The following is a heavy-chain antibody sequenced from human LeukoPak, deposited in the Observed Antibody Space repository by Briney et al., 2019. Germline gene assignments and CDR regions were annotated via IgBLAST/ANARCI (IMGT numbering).Heavy chain of an antibody. CDR1: GFIFNNYG. Sequence: GGSLRLSCAASGFIFNNYGLIGAPRPPGRGLEWVSAISNDGGGTNYADFVKGRFTISRDNSKNTLFLQMNSLRAEDTALYYCAKGSSGYFVDLWGQGTLVTVSS. J-gene: IGHJ5*02. V-gene: IGHV3-23*01. CDR3: AKGSSGYFVDL. D-gene: IGHD3-22*01. CDR2: ISNDGGGT.